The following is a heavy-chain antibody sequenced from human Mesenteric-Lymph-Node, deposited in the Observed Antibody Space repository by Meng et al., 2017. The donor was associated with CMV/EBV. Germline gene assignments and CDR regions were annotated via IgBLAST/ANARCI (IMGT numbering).Heavy chain of an antibody. J-gene: IGHJ4*02. D-gene: IGHD3-22*01. CDR3: ARGDDSSGYYSFGIDY. Sequence: SVKVSCKASGGTFSSYAINWVRQAPGQGLEWMGGIIPIFGTANYAQKFQGRVTIITDESTSTAYMELSSLRSEDTAVYYCARGDDSSGYYSFGIDYWGQGTLVTVSS. CDR2: IIPIFGTA. CDR1: GGTFSSYA. V-gene: IGHV1-69*05.